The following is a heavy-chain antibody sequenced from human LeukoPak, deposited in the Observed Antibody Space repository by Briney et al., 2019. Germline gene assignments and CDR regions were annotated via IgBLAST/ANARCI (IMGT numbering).Heavy chain of an antibody. CDR3: ARDSLRYSSGEDY. D-gene: IGHD6-19*01. J-gene: IGHJ4*02. CDR1: NYSISTDYY. Sequence: PSETLSLTCTVSNYSISTDYYWGWIRQPPGKGLEWIGYMYYSGSTYYNPSLKSRVTISVDTSKNQFSLKLSSVTAADTAVYYCARDSLRYSSGEDYWGQGTLVTVSS. V-gene: IGHV4-38-2*02. CDR2: MYYSGST.